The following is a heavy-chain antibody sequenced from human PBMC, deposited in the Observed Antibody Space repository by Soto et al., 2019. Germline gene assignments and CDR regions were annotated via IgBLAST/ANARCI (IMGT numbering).Heavy chain of an antibody. CDR2: IFHTGGT. Sequence: LPETLSLTCAVSASSISSAYFWGWIRPPPGKGLEWIATIFHTGGTYYNPSLKSRVTISVDTSNNQFSLRLNSVTAADTALYFCARTWLAGGTPADAFDIWGQGXMVTV. CDR3: ARTWLAGGTPADAFDI. CDR1: ASSISSAYF. D-gene: IGHD2-15*01. V-gene: IGHV4-38-2*01. J-gene: IGHJ3*02.